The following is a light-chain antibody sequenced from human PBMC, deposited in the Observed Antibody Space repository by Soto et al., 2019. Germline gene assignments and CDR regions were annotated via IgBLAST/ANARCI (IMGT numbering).Light chain of an antibody. J-gene: IGKJ2*01. Sequence: DIVLTQSPVTLYLSPGERATLSCRASQSLRSSYLAWYQQKPGQAPRLLMYGASNRAAGFPDRFSGSGSGTDVARPISRLEPEDFAVYYCQCQQFAESSLYTFGQGNKVEMK. V-gene: IGKV3-20*01. CDR1: QSLRSSY. CDR2: GAS. CDR3: QCQQFAESSLYT.